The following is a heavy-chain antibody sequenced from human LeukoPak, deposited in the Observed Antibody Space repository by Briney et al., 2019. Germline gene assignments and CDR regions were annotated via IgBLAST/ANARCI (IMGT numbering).Heavy chain of an antibody. V-gene: IGHV4-61*02. J-gene: IGHJ4*02. D-gene: IGHD6-13*01. CDR2: IYTSGST. CDR3: ARVSIAAAGTGVDY. CDR1: GGSISSGSYY. Sequence: SETLSLTCTVSGGSISSGSYYWSWIRQPAGTGLEWIGRIYTSGSTNYNPSLKSRVTISVDTSKNQFSLKLSSVTAADTAVYYCARVSIAAAGTGVDYWGQGTLVTVSS.